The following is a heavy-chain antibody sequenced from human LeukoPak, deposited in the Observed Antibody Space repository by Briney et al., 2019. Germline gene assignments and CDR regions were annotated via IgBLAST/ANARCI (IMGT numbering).Heavy chain of an antibody. D-gene: IGHD3-9*01. J-gene: IGHJ4*02. CDR1: GGSFSDYY. Sequence: PSETLSLTCAVYGGSFSDYYWSWIRQPPGKGLEWIGEINHSRSTNYNPSLKSRVTISVDTSKNQFSLKVTSVTAADTAVYYCARVGQYYDALTGYATGGSPFDYWGQGTPVTVSS. CDR3: ARVGQYYDALTGYATGGSPFDY. CDR2: INHSRST. V-gene: IGHV4-34*01.